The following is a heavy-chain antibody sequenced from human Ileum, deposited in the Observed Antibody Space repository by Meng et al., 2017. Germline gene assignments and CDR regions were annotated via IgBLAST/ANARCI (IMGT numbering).Heavy chain of an antibody. CDR1: GGSISSSFY. D-gene: IGHD2-15*01. CDR3: VRHGGKYFDS. Sequence: QGQPQVSGPGRVDPSATVSLPGTVSGGSISSSFYWSWVRQSPGKGLEWIGQIYLAGSPNYSPSLESRVTISVDKSKNQFSLRLTSVTAADTAIFYCVRHGGKYFDSWGQGTLVTVSS. CDR2: IYLAGSP. J-gene: IGHJ4*02. V-gene: IGHV4-4*02.